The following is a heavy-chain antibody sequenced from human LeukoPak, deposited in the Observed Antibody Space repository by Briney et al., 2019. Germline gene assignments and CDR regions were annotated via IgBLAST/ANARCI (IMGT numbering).Heavy chain of an antibody. CDR3: AKSGDYLWDY. D-gene: IGHD3-16*01. CDR1: GGSISTNNW. V-gene: IGHV4-4*02. J-gene: IGHJ4*02. Sequence: PSETLSLTCAVSGGSISTNNWWSWVRQPPGQGLEWIGEIYHTGSTNYSPSLRSRVTMSIDKSNNQFSLNLNSVTAADTAVYYCAKSGDYLWDYWGQGTLVTVSS. CDR2: IYHTGST.